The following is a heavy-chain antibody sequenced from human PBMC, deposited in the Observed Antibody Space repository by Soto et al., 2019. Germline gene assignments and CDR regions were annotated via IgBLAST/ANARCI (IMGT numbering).Heavy chain of an antibody. Sequence: LRLSPSPSGFTLSSYAISWVRHAPVKGLEWVSAISGSGVSTYYADSVKGRFTISRDNSKNTLYLQMNSLRAEDTAVYYCAKGRRDYDFWSGYNPSYYYGMDVWGQGTTVTVSS. J-gene: IGHJ6*02. CDR1: GFTLSSYA. CDR3: AKGRRDYDFWSGYNPSYYYGMDV. CDR2: ISGSGVST. V-gene: IGHV3-23*01. D-gene: IGHD3-3*01.